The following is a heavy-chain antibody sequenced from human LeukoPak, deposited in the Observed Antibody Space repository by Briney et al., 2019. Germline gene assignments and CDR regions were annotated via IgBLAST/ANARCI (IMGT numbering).Heavy chain of an antibody. J-gene: IGHJ4*02. CDR3: ASTGTTAAKEPL. V-gene: IGHV4-30-2*01. CDR1: GGSISSPGYF. D-gene: IGHD1-14*01. CDR2: IYHSGST. Sequence: PSETLSLTCTVSGGSISSPGYFWTWIRQPPGKGLEWIGYIYHSGSTYHNPSFKSRVTISVDRSKNQFFLKLSSVTAADTAVYYCASTGTTAAKEPLWGQGTLVTVSS.